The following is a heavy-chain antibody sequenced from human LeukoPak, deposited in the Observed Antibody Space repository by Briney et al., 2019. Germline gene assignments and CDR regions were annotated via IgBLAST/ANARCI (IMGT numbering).Heavy chain of an antibody. Sequence: GESLKISCKGSGYSFTSYWIGWVRQMPGQGLEWMGIIYAGDYDTRYSPSFQGQVSISADKTISTAYLQWSSLKASDTAMYYCARPRGGRHYWYFDLWGRGTLVTVSS. CDR3: ARPRGGRHYWYFDL. CDR2: IYAGDYDT. J-gene: IGHJ2*01. CDR1: GYSFTSYW. D-gene: IGHD3-16*01. V-gene: IGHV5-51*01.